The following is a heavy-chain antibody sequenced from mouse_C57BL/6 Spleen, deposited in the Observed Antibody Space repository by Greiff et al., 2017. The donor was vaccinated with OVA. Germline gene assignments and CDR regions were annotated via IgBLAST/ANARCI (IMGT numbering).Heavy chain of an antibody. CDR3: TSYYYGSTLYAMDY. CDR2: IDPENGDT. Sequence: VQLQQSGAELVRPGASVKLSCTASGFNIKDDYMHWVKQRPEQGLEWIGWIDPENGDTEYASKFQGKATITADTSSNTAYLQLSSLTSEDTAVYYWTSYYYGSTLYAMDYWGQGTSVTVSS. J-gene: IGHJ4*01. V-gene: IGHV14-4*01. CDR1: GFNIKDDY. D-gene: IGHD1-1*01.